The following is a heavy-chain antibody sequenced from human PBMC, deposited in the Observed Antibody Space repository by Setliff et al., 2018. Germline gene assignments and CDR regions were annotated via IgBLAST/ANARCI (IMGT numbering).Heavy chain of an antibody. D-gene: IGHD3-22*01. CDR3: ARGLSCSGYLLAPYAFGI. CDR2: INQSGST. J-gene: IGHJ3*02. CDR1: GGSFNSYY. Sequence: SETLSLTCAVYGGSFNSYYWSWIRQPPGKGLEWIGEINQSGSTNYNPSLKSRVTMSVDTSKNQFSLKLSSVTAADTAVYYCARGLSCSGYLLAPYAFGIWGQGTMVTVS. V-gene: IGHV4-34*01.